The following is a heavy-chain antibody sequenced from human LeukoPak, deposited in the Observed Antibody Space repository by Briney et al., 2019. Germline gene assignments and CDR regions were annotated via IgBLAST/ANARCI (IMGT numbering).Heavy chain of an antibody. J-gene: IGHJ4*02. D-gene: IGHD6-19*01. CDR3: AGSIAVAGTIDY. V-gene: IGHV3-33*01. CDR1: GFTFSNYA. CDR2: IWYDGSNK. Sequence: GRSLRLSCAASGFTFSNYAMYWVRQAPGKGLEWVAVIWYDGSNKYYADSVKGRFTISRDNSKNTLYLQMNSLRAEDTAVYYCAGSIAVAGTIDYWGQGTLVTVSS.